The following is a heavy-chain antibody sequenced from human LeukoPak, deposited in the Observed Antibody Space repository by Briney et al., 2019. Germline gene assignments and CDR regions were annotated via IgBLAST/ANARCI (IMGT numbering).Heavy chain of an antibody. J-gene: IGHJ4*02. CDR3: ARLREIPVFGVVTKSTSYFDY. Sequence: GGSLRLSCAASVFIFSSYSMSWVLQAPGKGLEWVSSISTSSSYKYYADSVKGRFTISRDNAKNSLYLQMNSLRAEDTAVYYCARLREIPVFGVVTKSTSYFDYWGQGTLVTVSS. CDR1: VFIFSSYS. D-gene: IGHD3-3*01. V-gene: IGHV3-21*01. CDR2: ISTSSSYK.